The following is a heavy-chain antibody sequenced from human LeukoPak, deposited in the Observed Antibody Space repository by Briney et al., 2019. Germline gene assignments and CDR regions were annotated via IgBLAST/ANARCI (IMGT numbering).Heavy chain of an antibody. V-gene: IGHV4-4*07. Sequence: SETLSLTCTVSGGSISSYYWSWIRQPAGKGLEWIGRIDLSGSTNYNPSLRSRVTMSVDTSKNQFSLKLSSVTAADTAVYYCARDLGDRSRAYFAFDYWGQGTLVTVSS. CDR1: GGSISSYY. D-gene: IGHD3-16*01. CDR3: ARDLGDRSRAYFAFDY. CDR2: IDLSGST. J-gene: IGHJ4*02.